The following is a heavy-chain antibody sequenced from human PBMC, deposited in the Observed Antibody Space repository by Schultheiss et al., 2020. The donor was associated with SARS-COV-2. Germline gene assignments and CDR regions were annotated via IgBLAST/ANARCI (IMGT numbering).Heavy chain of an antibody. CDR3: ARGPRYNWNHQDY. CDR1: GFTFSSYG. Sequence: ESLKISCAASGFTFSSYGMHWVRQAPGKGLEWIGEINHSGSTNYNPSLKSRVTISVDTSKNQFSLKLSSVTAADTAVYYCARGPRYNWNHQDYWGQGTLVTVSS. D-gene: IGHD1-14*01. V-gene: IGHV4-34*01. CDR2: INHSGST. J-gene: IGHJ4*02.